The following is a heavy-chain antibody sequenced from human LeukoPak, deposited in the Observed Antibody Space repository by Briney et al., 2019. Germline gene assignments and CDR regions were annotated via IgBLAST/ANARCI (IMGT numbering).Heavy chain of an antibody. CDR2: IYYSGST. J-gene: IGHJ6*03. CDR1: GGSISSYY. CDR3: ARDYYDSSEPYYYYMDV. V-gene: IGHV4-59*01. D-gene: IGHD3-22*01. Sequence: SETLSLTCTVSGGSISSYYWSWLRQPPGKGLEWIGYIYYSGSTNYNPSLKSRVTISVDTSKNQFSLKLSSVTAADTAVYYCARDYYDSSEPYYYYMDVWGKGTTVTISS.